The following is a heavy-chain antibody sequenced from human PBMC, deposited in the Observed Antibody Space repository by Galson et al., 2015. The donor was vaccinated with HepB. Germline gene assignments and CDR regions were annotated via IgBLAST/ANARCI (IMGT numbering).Heavy chain of an antibody. CDR2: IDWDDHK. J-gene: IGHJ2*01. CDR1: GFSLSTSGMC. Sequence: PALVKPTQTLTLTCTLSGFSLSTSGMCVNWIRQPPGKALEWLARIDWDDHKDYRTSLKTRLSISKDTSKNQVVLTMTDTDPVDTATYYCARIYYRDNGGSQYFDVWGRGTLVTVSS. CDR3: ARIYYRDNGGSQYFDV. D-gene: IGHD3-22*01. V-gene: IGHV2-70*11.